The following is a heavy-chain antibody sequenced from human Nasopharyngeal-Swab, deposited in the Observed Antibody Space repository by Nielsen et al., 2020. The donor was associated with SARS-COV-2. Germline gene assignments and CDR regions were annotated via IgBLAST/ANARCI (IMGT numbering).Heavy chain of an antibody. V-gene: IGHV3-48*02. D-gene: IGHD5-18*01. CDR3: ARDRRYSYARFGYYYGMDV. CDR1: GFTFSSYS. CDR2: ISSSSSSTI. J-gene: IGHJ6*02. Sequence: GESLKISCAASGFTFSSYSMNWVRQAPGKGLEWVSYISSSSSSTIYYADSVKGRFTISRDNAKNSLYLQMNSLRDEDTAVYYCARDRRYSYARFGYYYGMDVWGQGTTVTVSS.